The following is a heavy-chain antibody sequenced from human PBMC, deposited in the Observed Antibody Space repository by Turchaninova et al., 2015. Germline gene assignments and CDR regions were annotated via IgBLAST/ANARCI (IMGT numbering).Heavy chain of an antibody. CDR3: VIMPPGY. J-gene: IGHJ4*02. CDR2: IKRDGSYT. CDR1: GHTLSPYW. Sequence: EVQVVESGGGSVQPGGSLRLSCAASGHTLSPYWMDWVLQVPGKGLVWVSRIKRDGSYTNYADAVKGRFTISRDNAENTLYLQMTSLKVEDTALYYCVIMPPGYWGQGTLVTVSS. D-gene: IGHD3-10*01. V-gene: IGHV3-74*01.